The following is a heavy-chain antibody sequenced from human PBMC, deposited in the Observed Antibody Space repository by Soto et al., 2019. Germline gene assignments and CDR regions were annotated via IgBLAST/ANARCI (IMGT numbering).Heavy chain of an antibody. CDR1: GFTFSNAW. J-gene: IGHJ4*02. V-gene: IGHV3-15*07. D-gene: IGHD6-13*01. CDR2: IKRKIDGETT. CDR3: TTYSGSSPE. Sequence: EVQLVESGGGLVKPGASLRLSCAASGFTFSNAWMNWVRQAPGKGLEWVGRIKRKIDGETTEYASPVKDRFTISRDDSKNTMFLQMNSLETEDTGVYYCTTYSGSSPEWGQGTLVTVSS.